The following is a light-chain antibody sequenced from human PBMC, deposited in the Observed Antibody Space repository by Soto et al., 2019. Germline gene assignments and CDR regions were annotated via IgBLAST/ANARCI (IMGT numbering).Light chain of an antibody. CDR3: SSYTSTTSIYV. J-gene: IGLJ1*01. Sequence: QSVLTQPASVSGSPGQSITISCTGSRSDIGSYDYVSWYQQSPGKAPKVIIYEVKYRPSGISDRFSASKSGNTASLTISGLQPEDEAVYYCSSYTSTTSIYVFGSGTKLTVL. CDR1: RSDIGSYDY. V-gene: IGLV2-14*01. CDR2: EVK.